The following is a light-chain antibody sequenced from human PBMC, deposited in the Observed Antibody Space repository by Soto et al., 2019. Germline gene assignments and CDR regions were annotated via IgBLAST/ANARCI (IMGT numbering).Light chain of an antibody. J-gene: IGKJ1*01. Sequence: DIQMTQSPSTLSASVGDRVTITCRATQSISTWLAWYQQKPGKAPRLLIFDASRLESGVPSRFSGSGSGTEFTLTISRQQAVDFATYFCQQYNTYARTFGQGTKVEIK. CDR1: QSISTW. CDR2: DAS. CDR3: QQYNTYART. V-gene: IGKV1-5*01.